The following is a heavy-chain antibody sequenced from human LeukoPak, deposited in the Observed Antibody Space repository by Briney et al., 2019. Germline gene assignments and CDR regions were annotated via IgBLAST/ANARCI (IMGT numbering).Heavy chain of an antibody. Sequence: GGSLRLSCAASGCTFRTYSIHWVRQAPGKGLEWVTVVSADGRTQLYSDSVKGRFTVSRDNSLNTLHLQMNSLKTEDTAVYYCAREFGHNRWYFDYWGQGALVTVSS. J-gene: IGHJ4*02. CDR2: VSADGRTQ. V-gene: IGHV3-30*03. CDR3: AREFGHNRWYFDY. D-gene: IGHD5-24*01. CDR1: GCTFRTYS.